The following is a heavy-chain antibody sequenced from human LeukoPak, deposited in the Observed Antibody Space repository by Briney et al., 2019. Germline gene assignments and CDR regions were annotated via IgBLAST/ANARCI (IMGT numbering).Heavy chain of an antibody. CDR2: IGSSDSTT. Sequence: GGSLRLSCAASGFTFSSYEMNWVRQAPGKGLEWLSYIGSSDSTTHYADSVKGRFTISRDNAKNSLYLQMNSLRVEDTAVYYCTRDGTPNYSSGWVYMDVWGEGTTVTISS. CDR3: TRDGTPNYSSGWVYMDV. CDR1: GFTFSSYE. J-gene: IGHJ6*03. D-gene: IGHD6-25*01. V-gene: IGHV3-48*03.